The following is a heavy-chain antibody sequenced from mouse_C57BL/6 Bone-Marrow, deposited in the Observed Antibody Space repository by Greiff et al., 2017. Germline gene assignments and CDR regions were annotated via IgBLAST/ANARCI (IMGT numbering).Heavy chain of an antibody. CDR3: ARINLGRFDY. V-gene: IGHV1-63*01. CDR2: IYPGGGYT. J-gene: IGHJ2*01. Sequence: QVQLQQSGAELVRPGTSVKMSCKASGYTFTNYWIGWAKQRPGHGLEWIGDIYPGGGYTNYNEKFKGKATLTADKSSSTAYMQFSSLTSEDSAIYYCARINLGRFDYWGQGTTLTVSS. CDR1: GYTFTNYW. D-gene: IGHD6-1*01.